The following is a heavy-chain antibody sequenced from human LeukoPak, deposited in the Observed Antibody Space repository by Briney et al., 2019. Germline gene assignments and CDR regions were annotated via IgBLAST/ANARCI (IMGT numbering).Heavy chain of an antibody. V-gene: IGHV3-13*01. CDR1: GFTFSSYD. Sequence: PGGSLRLSCAASGFTFSSYDMHWVRQATGKGLEWVSAIGTAGDTYYPGSVKGRFTISRDNSKNTLYLQMNSLRAEDTAVYYCARGGFLNSFDPWGQGTLVTVSS. J-gene: IGHJ5*02. D-gene: IGHD1-26*01. CDR3: ARGGFLNSFDP. CDR2: IGTAGDT.